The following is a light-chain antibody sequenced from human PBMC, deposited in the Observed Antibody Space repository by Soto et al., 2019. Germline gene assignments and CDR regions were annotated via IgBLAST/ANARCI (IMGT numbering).Light chain of an antibody. J-gene: IGKJ4*02. CDR2: DAS. CDR3: QQRRHRPPLT. CDR1: MSVSTY. V-gene: IGKV3-11*01. Sequence: LVLTQSPATLSLSPGERATLSCRASMSVSTYLAWYQQKPGQAPRLLIYDASNRATGIPPRLSGSGSGTDFTLIISSLEHEDVAVYYCQQRRHRPPLTFGGGTRVEIK.